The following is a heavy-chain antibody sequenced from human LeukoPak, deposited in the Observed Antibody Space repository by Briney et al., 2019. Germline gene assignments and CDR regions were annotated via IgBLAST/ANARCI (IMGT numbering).Heavy chain of an antibody. Sequence: GASVKVSCKPSGYTFTGYYMHWVRQAPRQGLEWMGWIDPDSGGTNYAQKFQGRVTMTRDTSISTAYMEVGRLRSDDTAVYYCARPPGRDGYNRYDYWGQGTLVTVSS. V-gene: IGHV1-2*02. J-gene: IGHJ4*02. CDR1: GYTFTGYY. D-gene: IGHD5-24*01. CDR3: ARPPGRDGYNRYDY. CDR2: IDPDSGGT.